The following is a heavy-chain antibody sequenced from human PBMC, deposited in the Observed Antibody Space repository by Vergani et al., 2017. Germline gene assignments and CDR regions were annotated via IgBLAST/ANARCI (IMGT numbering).Heavy chain of an antibody. CDR1: GGTFSSYA. CDR2: IIPILGIA. D-gene: IGHD2-21*02. J-gene: IGHJ3*02. V-gene: IGHV1-69*04. Sequence: QVQLVQSGAEVKKPGSSVKVSCKASGGTFSSYAISWVRQAPGQGLEWMGRIIPILGIANYAQKFQGRVTSTADKSTSTAYMELSSLRSEDTAVYYCARDPPPLIVVVTARLDAFDIWGQGTMVTVSS. CDR3: ARDPPPLIVVVTARLDAFDI.